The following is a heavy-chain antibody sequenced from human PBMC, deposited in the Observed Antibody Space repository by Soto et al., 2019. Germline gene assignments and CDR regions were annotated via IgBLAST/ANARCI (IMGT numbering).Heavy chain of an antibody. CDR2: IYYSGST. D-gene: IGHD2-15*01. CDR3: ARDGLQSGYCMDV. Sequence: QVQLQESGPGLVKPSQTLSLTCTVSGGSISSGGYYWSWIRQHPGKGLEWIGYIYYSGSTYYNPSIKSRVTISVDTSKNQFSLKLSSVTAADTAVYYCARDGLQSGYCMDVWGQGTTVTVSS. V-gene: IGHV4-31*03. CDR1: GGSISSGGYY. J-gene: IGHJ6*02.